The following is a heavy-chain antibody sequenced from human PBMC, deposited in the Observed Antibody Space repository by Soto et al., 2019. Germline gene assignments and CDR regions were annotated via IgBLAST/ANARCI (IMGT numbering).Heavy chain of an antibody. V-gene: IGHV3-23*01. CDR3: AKDRDALGSVYYCDY. CDR1: GFTFSSYA. CDR2: ISGSAGST. Sequence: SLRLSCAASGFTFSSYAMSWVRQAPGKGLEWVSAISGSAGSTYYADSVKGRFTISRDNSKDTLYLQMNSLRAEDTAVYYCAKDRDALGSVYYCDYWGQGTLVTVSS. J-gene: IGHJ4*02. D-gene: IGHD3-22*01.